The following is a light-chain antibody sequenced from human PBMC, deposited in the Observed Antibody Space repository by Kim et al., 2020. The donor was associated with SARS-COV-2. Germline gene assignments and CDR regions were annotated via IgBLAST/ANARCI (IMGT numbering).Light chain of an antibody. CDR1: QNIDTY. Sequence: PGDRATLSCRASQNIDTYLAWYQQRPGQAPRLLVYDASNRATGVPDRFNGSGSGTDFTLTISSLEPEDFSIYYCQQRNSWPPAVTFGGGTKVDIK. CDR3: QQRNSWPPAVT. V-gene: IGKV3-11*01. J-gene: IGKJ4*01. CDR2: DAS.